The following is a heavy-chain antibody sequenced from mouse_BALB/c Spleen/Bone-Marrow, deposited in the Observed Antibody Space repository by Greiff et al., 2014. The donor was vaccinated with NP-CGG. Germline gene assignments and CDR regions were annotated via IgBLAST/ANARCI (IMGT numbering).Heavy chain of an antibody. J-gene: IGHJ2*01. D-gene: IGHD2-4*01. V-gene: IGHV14-3*02. CDR1: GFNIKDTY. Sequence: EVQLQQSGAELVKPGASVKLSCTASGFNIKDTYMHWVKQRPEQGLEWIGRTDPANGNTRYDPKFQGKATITADTSSNTAYLQLSSLTSEDTAVYYCARLITTDYWGQGTTLTASS. CDR2: TDPANGNT. CDR3: ARLITTDY.